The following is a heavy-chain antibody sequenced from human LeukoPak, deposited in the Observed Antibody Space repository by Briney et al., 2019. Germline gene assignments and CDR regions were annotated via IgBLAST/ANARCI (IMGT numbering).Heavy chain of an antibody. J-gene: IGHJ4*02. D-gene: IGHD3-10*01. CDR2: IYSGGST. V-gene: IGHV3-53*01. CDR1: GFTVSSNY. CDR3: AKDRSPFGGGSGTF. Sequence: GGSLRLSCAASGFTVSSNYMSWVRQAPGKGLEWVSVIYSGGSTYYADSVKGRFTISRDNSKNTLYLQMNSLRAEDTAVYYCAKDRSPFGGGSGTFWGQGTLVTVSS.